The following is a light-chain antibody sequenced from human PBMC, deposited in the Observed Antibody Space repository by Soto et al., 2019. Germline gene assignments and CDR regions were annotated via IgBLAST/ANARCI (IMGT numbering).Light chain of an antibody. CDR1: QSVSYT. CDR2: DTS. J-gene: IGKJ5*01. Sequence: EMVMTQSPATLSVSPGDRATLSCRASQSVSYTLAWYQQKPGQPPRLLIYDTSTRATGIPARFSGSGSGTEFTLTISSLQSEDFAVYYCQQYNNWPPITFGQGTRLEIK. CDR3: QQYNNWPPIT. V-gene: IGKV3-15*01.